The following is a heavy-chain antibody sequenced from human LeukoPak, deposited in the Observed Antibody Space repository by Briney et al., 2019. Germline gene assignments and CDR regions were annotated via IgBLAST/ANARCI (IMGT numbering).Heavy chain of an antibody. CDR3: AKGPYCSSTSCHLGWYYGMDV. CDR1: GFTLSSHA. D-gene: IGHD2-2*01. V-gene: IGHV3-23*01. J-gene: IGHJ6*02. CDR2: ISGSGGST. Sequence: GGSPRLSCAASGFTLSSHAMSWVRQAPGKGLEWVSAISGSGGSTYYADSVKGRFTISRDNCKNSLYLQMNSLRAEDTAVYYCAKGPYCSSTSCHLGWYYGMDVWGQGTTVTVSS.